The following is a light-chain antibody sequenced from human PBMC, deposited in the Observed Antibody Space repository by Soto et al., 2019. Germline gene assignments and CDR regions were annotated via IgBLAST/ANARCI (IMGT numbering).Light chain of an antibody. CDR1: QSVSSSY. J-gene: IGKJ1*01. V-gene: IGKV3-20*01. CDR3: QQYGSSPPWT. CDR2: GAS. Sequence: EIVLTQSPGTLSLSPGERATLSCRASQSVSSSYLAWYQQKPGQAPRLLIYGASSRATGIPDRFSGSGSGQDFTLTISRLEPEDFAVYYCQQYGSSPPWTFGQGTKVEI.